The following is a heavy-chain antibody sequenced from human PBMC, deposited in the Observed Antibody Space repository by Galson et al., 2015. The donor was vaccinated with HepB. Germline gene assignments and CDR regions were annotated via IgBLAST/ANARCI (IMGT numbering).Heavy chain of an antibody. CDR3: AKGDPGAFDI. D-gene: IGHD2-21*02. CDR2: ISYDGSNK. V-gene: IGHV3-30*18. Sequence: SLRLSCAASGFTFRSYGMHWVRQAPGKGLEWVAVISYDGSNKYYADSVKGRFTISRDNSKNTLYLQMNSLRAEDTAVYYCAKGDPGAFDIWGQGTMVTVSS. CDR1: GFTFRSYG. J-gene: IGHJ3*02.